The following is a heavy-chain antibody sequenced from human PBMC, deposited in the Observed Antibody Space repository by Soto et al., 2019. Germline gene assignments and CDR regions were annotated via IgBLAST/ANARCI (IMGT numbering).Heavy chain of an antibody. CDR1: GFAFSTYG. Sequence: ASVKVSCKASGFAFSTYGISWVRQAPGQGLEWMGWISAYNGNADYAQKFQDRVTMTADTSTSTAYMELRSLRPDDTAVYYCARDRSTSDYWGQGTVVTVSS. D-gene: IGHD2-2*01. J-gene: IGHJ4*02. V-gene: IGHV1-18*01. CDR2: ISAYNGNA. CDR3: ARDRSTSDY.